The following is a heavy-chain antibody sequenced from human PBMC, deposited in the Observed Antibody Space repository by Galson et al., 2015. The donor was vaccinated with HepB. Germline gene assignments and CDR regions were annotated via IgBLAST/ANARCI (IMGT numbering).Heavy chain of an antibody. V-gene: IGHV3-30*04. CDR2: ISYDGSNK. CDR1: GFTFSSYA. J-gene: IGHJ4*02. D-gene: IGHD5-18*01. Sequence: SLRLSCAASGFTFSSYAMHWVRQAPGKGLEWVAVISYDGSNKYYADSVKGRFTISRDNSKNTLYLQMNSLRAEDTAVYYCARGTVMANKGGLAYWGQGTLVTVSS. CDR3: ARGTVMANKGGLAY.